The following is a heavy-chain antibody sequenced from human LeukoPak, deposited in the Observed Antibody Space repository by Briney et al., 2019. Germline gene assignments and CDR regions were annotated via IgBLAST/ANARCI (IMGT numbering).Heavy chain of an antibody. CDR2: INHSGST. CDR1: GGSFSGYY. Sequence: PSETLSLTCAIYGGSFSGYYWSWIRQPPGKGLEWIGEINHSGSTNYNPSLKSRVTISVDTSKNQFSLKLSSVTAADTAVYYCARDRDYDGFDYWGQGTLVTVSS. J-gene: IGHJ4*02. V-gene: IGHV4-34*01. CDR3: ARDRDYDGFDY. D-gene: IGHD4-17*01.